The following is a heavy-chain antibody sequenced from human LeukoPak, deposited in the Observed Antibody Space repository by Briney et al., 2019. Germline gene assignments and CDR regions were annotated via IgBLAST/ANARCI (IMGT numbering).Heavy chain of an antibody. CDR2: INHSGST. V-gene: IGHV4-34*01. CDR1: GGSFSGYY. Sequence: SETLSLTCAVYGGSFSGYYWSWIRQPPGEGLEWIGEINHSGSTNYNPSLKSRVTISVDTSKNQFSLKLSSVTAADTAVYYCARVGLWFGESLFDYWGQGTLVTVS. D-gene: IGHD3-10*01. J-gene: IGHJ4*02. CDR3: ARVGLWFGESLFDY.